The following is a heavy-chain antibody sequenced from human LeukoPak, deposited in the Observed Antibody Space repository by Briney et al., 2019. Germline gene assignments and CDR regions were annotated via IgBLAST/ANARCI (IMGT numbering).Heavy chain of an antibody. CDR1: GGSISSSRYY. J-gene: IGHJ4*02. CDR2: IYYSGST. Sequence: SETLSLTCTVSGGSISSSRYYWGWIRQPPGKGVEWIWSIYYSGSTYSNPSLKSRVTISVDTSKTQFSLKLSSVTAADTAVYYCARDTRLGGYCSGGSCYGGEDFDYWGQGTLVTVSS. D-gene: IGHD2-15*01. CDR3: ARDTRLGGYCSGGSCYGGEDFDY. V-gene: IGHV4-39*07.